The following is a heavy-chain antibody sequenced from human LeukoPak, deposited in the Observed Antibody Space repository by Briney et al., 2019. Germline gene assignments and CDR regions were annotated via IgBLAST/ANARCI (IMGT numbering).Heavy chain of an antibody. D-gene: IGHD6-19*01. Sequence: SVKVSCKASGGTFSSYAISWVRLAPGQWLEWMGRIIPIFGTANYAQQFQGRVTITTDESTTTAYMELSRLRSEDTAVYYCARASIAVAGTHWFDPWGQGTLVTVSS. J-gene: IGHJ5*02. CDR2: IIPIFGTA. V-gene: IGHV1-69*05. CDR1: GGTFSSYA. CDR3: ARASIAVAGTHWFDP.